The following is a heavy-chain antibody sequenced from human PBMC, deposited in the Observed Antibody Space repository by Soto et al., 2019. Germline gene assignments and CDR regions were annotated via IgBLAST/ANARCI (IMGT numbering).Heavy chain of an antibody. CDR3: GRKGNDYGDTFDY. J-gene: IGHJ4*02. V-gene: IGHV3-23*01. Sequence: GGSLRLSCAASGFTFSSYAMSWVRQAPGKGLEWVSAISGSGGSTYYADSVKGRFTISRDNSKNTLYLQMNSLRAEDTAVYYCGRKGNDYGDTFDYWGQGTLVTVSS. CDR1: GFTFSSYA. D-gene: IGHD4-17*01. CDR2: ISGSGGST.